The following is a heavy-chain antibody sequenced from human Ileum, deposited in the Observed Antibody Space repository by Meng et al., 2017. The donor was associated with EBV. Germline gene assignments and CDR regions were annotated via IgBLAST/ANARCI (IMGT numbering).Heavy chain of an antibody. Sequence: GRLEQSGGVCVLAGGFLSIPCATSGFTFSCYWLHWVRQAPGKGLVWVSRLNSDGTNTAYADSVKGRFTISRDNAKNTLSLQMNSLRAEDTAVYYCVRGLSGPQQLTGGYWGQGTLVTVSS. CDR1: GFTFSCYW. V-gene: IGHV3-74*01. J-gene: IGHJ4*02. D-gene: IGHD6-13*01. CDR2: LNSDGTNT. CDR3: VRGLSGPQQLTGGY.